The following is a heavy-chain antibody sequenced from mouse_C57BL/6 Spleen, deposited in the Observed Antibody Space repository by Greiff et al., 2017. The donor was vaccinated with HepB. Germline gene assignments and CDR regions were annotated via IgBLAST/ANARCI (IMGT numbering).Heavy chain of an antibody. CDR1: GYTFTSYW. CDR2: IDPSDSYT. J-gene: IGHJ4*01. V-gene: IGHV1-69*01. D-gene: IGHD1-1*01. CDR3: ARYGVVATRNYAMDY. Sequence: QVQLQQSGAELVMPGASVKLSCKASGYTFTSYWMHWVKQRPGQGLEWIGEIDPSDSYTNYNQKFKGKSTLTVDKSSSTAYMQLSSLTSEDSAVYYCARYGVVATRNYAMDYWGQGTSVTVSS.